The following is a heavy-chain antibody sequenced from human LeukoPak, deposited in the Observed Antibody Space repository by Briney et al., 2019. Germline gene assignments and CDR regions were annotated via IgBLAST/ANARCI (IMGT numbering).Heavy chain of an antibody. CDR3: ARHNYYDSSGLEFDY. D-gene: IGHD3-22*01. CDR2: IYYSGST. Sequence: KPAETLSLTCTVSGGSISSYYWSWIRQLPGKGLEWIGYIYYSGSTYYNPSLKSRVTISVDTSKNQFSLKLSSVTAADTAVYYCARHNYYDSSGLEFDYWGQGTLVTVSS. J-gene: IGHJ4*02. V-gene: IGHV4-59*04. CDR1: GGSISSYY.